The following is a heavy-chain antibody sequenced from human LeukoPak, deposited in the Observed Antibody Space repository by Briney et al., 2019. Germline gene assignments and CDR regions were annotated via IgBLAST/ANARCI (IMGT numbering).Heavy chain of an antibody. J-gene: IGHJ4*02. CDR1: GGTFSSYA. V-gene: IGHV1-69*05. Sequence: ASVKVSCKASGGTFSSYAISWVRQAPGQGLEWMGRIFPIFGTANYAQKFQGRVTITTDESTSTAYMELSSLRSEDTAVYYCARDPSGSYQKYYFDYWGQGTLVTVSS. CDR3: ARDPSGSYQKYYFDY. CDR2: IFPIFGTA. D-gene: IGHD1-26*01.